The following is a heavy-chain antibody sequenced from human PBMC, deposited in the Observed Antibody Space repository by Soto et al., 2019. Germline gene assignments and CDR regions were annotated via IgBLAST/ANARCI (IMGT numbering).Heavy chain of an antibody. Sequence: PGGSLRLSCAASGFTFSSFGMYWVRQAPGKGLEWVAVIWYDGSNKYYTDSVKGRFTISRDSSKNTLYLQMNSLRAEDTAVYYCARDEAAAGMFGPLFDDWGQGTLVTVSS. J-gene: IGHJ4*02. CDR3: ARDEAAAGMFGPLFDD. D-gene: IGHD6-13*01. CDR2: IWYDGSNK. CDR1: GFTFSSFG. V-gene: IGHV3-33*01.